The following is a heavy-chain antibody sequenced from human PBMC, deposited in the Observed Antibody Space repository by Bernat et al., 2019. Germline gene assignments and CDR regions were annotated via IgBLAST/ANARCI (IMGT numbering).Heavy chain of an antibody. Sequence: QVQLVQSGAEVKKPGASVKVSCKASGYTFTSYYMHWVRQAPGQGLEWMGIINPSGGSTSYAQKFQGRVTMTRDTSTSTVYMELSSLRSEDTAVYYCARAPSIRYCSGGGCYPWWGQGTLVTVSS. CDR1: GYTFTSYY. D-gene: IGHD2-15*01. CDR3: ARAPSIRYCSGGGCYPW. CDR2: INPSGGST. V-gene: IGHV1-46*01. J-gene: IGHJ4*02.